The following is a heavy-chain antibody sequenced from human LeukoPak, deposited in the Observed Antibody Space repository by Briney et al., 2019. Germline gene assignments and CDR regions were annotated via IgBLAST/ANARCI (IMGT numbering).Heavy chain of an antibody. Sequence: ASVKVSCKVSGYTLTELSMHWVRQAPGKGPEWMGGFDPEDGETIYAQKFQGRVTMTEDTSTDTAYMELSSLRSEDTAVYYCATIQNIVVVVAATPGFFDIWGQGTMVTVSS. D-gene: IGHD2-15*01. V-gene: IGHV1-24*01. CDR3: ATIQNIVVVVAATPGFFDI. CDR2: FDPEDGET. J-gene: IGHJ3*02. CDR1: GYTLTELS.